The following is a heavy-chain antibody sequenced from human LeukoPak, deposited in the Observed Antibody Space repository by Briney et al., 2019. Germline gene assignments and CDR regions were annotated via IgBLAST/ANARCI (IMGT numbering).Heavy chain of an antibody. CDR2: INPTSGGT. CDR1: GYTFNSYY. D-gene: IGHD4-17*01. Sequence: ASVKVSCKASGYTFNSYYMHWVRQAPGQGLEWMGWINPTSGGTNYAQKFQGRVTMTRDTSISTAYMELSRLTSDDTAVYYCARADYGHYFDYWGQGTLVTVSS. V-gene: IGHV1-2*02. J-gene: IGHJ4*02. CDR3: ARADYGHYFDY.